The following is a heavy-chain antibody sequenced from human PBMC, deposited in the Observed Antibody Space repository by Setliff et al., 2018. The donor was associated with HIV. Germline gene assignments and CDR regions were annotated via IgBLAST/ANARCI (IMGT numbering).Heavy chain of an antibody. CDR2: FDPEDGET. D-gene: IGHD2-21*01. Sequence: ASVKVSCKVSGYTLTELSMHWVRQAPGKGLEWMGGFDPEDGETIYAQKFQGRVTMTEDTSTDTAYMELSSLRSEDTAVYYCATFICGAPPPPRAPGSPKNWFDPWGQGTLVTVSS. CDR3: ATFICGAPPPPRAPGSPKNWFDP. CDR1: GYTLTELS. V-gene: IGHV1-24*01. J-gene: IGHJ5*02.